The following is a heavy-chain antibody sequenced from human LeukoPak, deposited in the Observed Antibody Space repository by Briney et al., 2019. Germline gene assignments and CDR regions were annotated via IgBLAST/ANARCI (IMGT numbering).Heavy chain of an antibody. Sequence: GGSLRLSCAASGFTLSNYWMSWVRQAPGKGLEWVANIKQDGSEKYYVDSVKGRFTISRDNAKNSLYLQMNSLRAEDTAVYYCARDEGHCSSTSCYGSFGYWGQGTLVTASS. J-gene: IGHJ4*02. CDR1: GFTLSNYW. V-gene: IGHV3-7*01. CDR3: ARDEGHCSSTSCYGSFGY. CDR2: IKQDGSEK. D-gene: IGHD2-2*01.